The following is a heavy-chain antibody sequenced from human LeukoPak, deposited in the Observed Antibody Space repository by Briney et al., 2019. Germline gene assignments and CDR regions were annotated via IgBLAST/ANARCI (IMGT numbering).Heavy chain of an antibody. Sequence: PTLVNPTQTLTLTCTFSGFSLSTSGVGVGWIRQPPGKALEWLALIYWNDDKRYSPSLKSRLTITKDTSKNQVVLTMTNMDPVDTATYYCARVLSRCSGGSCYPPAFDYWGQGTLVTVSS. J-gene: IGHJ4*02. V-gene: IGHV2-5*01. CDR3: ARVLSRCSGGSCYPPAFDY. CDR1: GFSLSTSGVG. CDR2: IYWNDDK. D-gene: IGHD2-15*01.